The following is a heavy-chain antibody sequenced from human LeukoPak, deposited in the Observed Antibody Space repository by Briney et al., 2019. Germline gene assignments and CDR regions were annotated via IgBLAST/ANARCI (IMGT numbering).Heavy chain of an antibody. V-gene: IGHV3-9*01. J-gene: IGHJ4*02. Sequence: PGRSLRLSCAASGFTFDDYAMHWVRQAPGKGLEWVSGISWNSGSIGYADSVKGRFTISRDNAKNSLYLQMNSLRAEDTALYYCAKGSDYDSSGYIDYWGQGTLVTVSS. CDR2: ISWNSGSI. CDR1: GFTFDDYA. CDR3: AKGSDYDSSGYIDY. D-gene: IGHD3-22*01.